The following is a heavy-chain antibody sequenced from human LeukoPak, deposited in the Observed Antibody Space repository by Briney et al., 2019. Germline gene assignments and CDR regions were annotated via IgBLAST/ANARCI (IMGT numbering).Heavy chain of an antibody. CDR1: GGSISSYY. V-gene: IGHV4-4*09. CDR2: IYTSGST. J-gene: IGHJ4*02. CDR3: ATQVGATTGFDH. Sequence: SETLSLTCTVSGGSISSYYWSWIRQPPGKGLEWIGYIYTSGSTNYNPSLKSRVTISVDTSKNQFSLKLSSVTAADTAVYYCATQVGATTGFDHWGQGTLVTVSS. D-gene: IGHD1-26*01.